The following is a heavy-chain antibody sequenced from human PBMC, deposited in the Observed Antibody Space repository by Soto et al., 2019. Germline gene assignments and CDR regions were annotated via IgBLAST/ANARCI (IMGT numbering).Heavy chain of an antibody. CDR3: ARAPNYYGSGSYDY. CDR2: IYHSGST. D-gene: IGHD3-10*01. J-gene: IGHJ4*02. Sequence: SETLSLTCAVSSGSISSSNWWSWVRQPPGKGLEWIGEIYHSGSTNYNPSLKSRVTISVDKSKNQFSLKLSSVTAADTAVYYCARAPNYYGSGSYDYWGQGTLVTVSS. CDR1: SGSISSSNW. V-gene: IGHV4-4*02.